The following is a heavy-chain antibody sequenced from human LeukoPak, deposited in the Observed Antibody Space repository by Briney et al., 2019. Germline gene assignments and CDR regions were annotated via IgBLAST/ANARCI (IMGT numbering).Heavy chain of an antibody. V-gene: IGHV3-11*01. Sequence: GGSLRLSCAASGFTFSDYYMSWIRQAPGKGLEWVSYSSGSTIYYADSVKGRFTISRDNAKNSLYLQMNSLRAEDTAVYYCARDMLVSGSSDYWGQGTLVTVSS. CDR2: SSGSTI. CDR3: ARDMLVSGSSDY. CDR1: GFTFSDYY. J-gene: IGHJ4*02. D-gene: IGHD1-26*01.